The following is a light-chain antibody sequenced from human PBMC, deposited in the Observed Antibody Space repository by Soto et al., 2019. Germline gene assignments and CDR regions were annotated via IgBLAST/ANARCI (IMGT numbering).Light chain of an antibody. J-gene: IGLJ3*02. Sequence: QSALTQTPSASGSPGQSVTISCTGTSNDIGGYDHVSWYQQHPGKAPKVMIYEVTKRPSGVPDRFSGSKAGNTASLTVFGLQAEDEADYYCSSFAGPVWVFGGGTKLTVL. CDR2: EVT. V-gene: IGLV2-8*01. CDR3: SSFAGPVWV. CDR1: SNDIGGYDH.